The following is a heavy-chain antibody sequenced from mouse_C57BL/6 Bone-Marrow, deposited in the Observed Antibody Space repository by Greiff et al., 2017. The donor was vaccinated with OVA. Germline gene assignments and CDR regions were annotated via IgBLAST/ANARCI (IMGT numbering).Heavy chain of an antibody. V-gene: IGHV1-15*01. CDR1: GYTFTDYE. CDR3: TTFYDGGYYAMDY. CDR2: IDPETGGT. Sequence: QVQLQQSGAELVRPGASVTLSCKASGYTFTDYEMHWVKQTPVHGLEWIGAIDPETGGTAYNQKFKGKAILTADKSSSTAYMELRSLTSEDSAVDYCTTFYDGGYYAMDYWGQGTSVTVSS. D-gene: IGHD2-3*01. J-gene: IGHJ4*01.